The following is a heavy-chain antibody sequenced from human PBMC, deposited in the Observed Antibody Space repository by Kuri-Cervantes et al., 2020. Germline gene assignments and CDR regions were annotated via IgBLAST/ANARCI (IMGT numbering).Heavy chain of an antibody. CDR3: ARLFCSGGSCYSFYYYGMDV. CDR1: GWSFIGYY. J-gene: IGHJ6*02. D-gene: IGHD2-15*01. V-gene: IGHV4-34*01. Sequence: LRLSCAVHGWSFIGYYWSWIRQPPGRGLEWMGEINHRGSTYYNPSLKSRVTISVDTSKNQFSLKLSSVTAADTAVYYCARLFCSGGSCYSFYYYGMDVWGQGTTVTVSS. CDR2: INHRGST.